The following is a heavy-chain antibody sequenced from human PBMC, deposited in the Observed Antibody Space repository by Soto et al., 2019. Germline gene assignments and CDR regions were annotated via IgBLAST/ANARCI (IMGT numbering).Heavy chain of an antibody. CDR2: ISAYNGNT. V-gene: IGHV1-18*01. Sequence: QVQLVQSGAEVKKPGASVKVSCKASGYTFTSYGISWVRQAPGQWLEWMGWISAYNGNTNYAQKLQGRVTMTTDTSTRTAYLELRSRRSDDTAVYYCARVGGYEFGSGYPTRDPWGQGTLVTVSS. CDR1: GYTFTSYG. J-gene: IGHJ5*02. D-gene: IGHD3-3*01. CDR3: ARVGGYEFGSGYPTRDP.